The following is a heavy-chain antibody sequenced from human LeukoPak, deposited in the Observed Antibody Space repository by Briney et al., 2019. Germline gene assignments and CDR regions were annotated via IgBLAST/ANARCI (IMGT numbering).Heavy chain of an antibody. D-gene: IGHD5-24*01. CDR1: GYTFTGYY. CDR3: AKDRLHWLQGTGADH. Sequence: ASVKVSCKASGYTFTGYYMHWVRQAPGQGLEWMGWINLNSGGRNSAQKFQGRVTMTRDTSISTAYMELSRLRYDDTALYYCAKDRLHWLQGTGADHWGQGTLVTVSS. V-gene: IGHV1-2*02. J-gene: IGHJ4*02. CDR2: INLNSGGR.